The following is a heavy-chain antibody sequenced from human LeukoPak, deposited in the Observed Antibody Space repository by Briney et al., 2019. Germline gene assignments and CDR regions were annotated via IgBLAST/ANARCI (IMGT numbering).Heavy chain of an antibody. CDR3: ARGLDGGSYYYYYYMDV. D-gene: IGHD4-23*01. Sequence: ASVKVSRKASGYTFTSYDINWVRQATGQGLEWMGWMNPNSGNTGYAQKFQGRVTMTRNTSISTAYMELSSLRSEDTAVYYCARGLDGGSYYYYYYMDVWGKGTTVTVSS. J-gene: IGHJ6*03. CDR1: GYTFTSYD. V-gene: IGHV1-8*01. CDR2: MNPNSGNT.